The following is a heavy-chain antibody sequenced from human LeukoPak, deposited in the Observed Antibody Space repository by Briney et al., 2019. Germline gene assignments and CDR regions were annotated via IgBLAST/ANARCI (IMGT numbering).Heavy chain of an antibody. CDR3: ASTERCSTTCPLDY. CDR2: INHSGST. J-gene: IGHJ4*02. CDR1: GGSFRCYY. D-gene: IGHD2-2*01. Sequence: AETLSLTCAVYGGSFRCYYWSWIRPPPGKGLEWIGEINHSGSTNYNPSLKSRVTISLDTSMKKFSLKLNSVTAADTAVYYCASTERCSTTCPLDYWGQGTLVTVSS. V-gene: IGHV4-34*01.